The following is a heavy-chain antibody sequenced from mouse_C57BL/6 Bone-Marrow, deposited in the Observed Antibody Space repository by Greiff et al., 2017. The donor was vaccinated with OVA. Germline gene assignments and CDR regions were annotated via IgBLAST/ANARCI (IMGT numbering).Heavy chain of an antibody. D-gene: IGHD1-1*01. CDR1: GFTFSDYY. J-gene: IGHJ4*01. CDR3: ARDGDYYGSRAMDY. Sequence: EVKLMESEGGLVQPGSSMKLSCTASGFTFSDYYMAWVRQVPEKGLEWVANINYDGSSTYYLDSLKSRFIISRDNAKNILYLQMSSLKSEDTATYYCARDGDYYGSRAMDYWGQGTSVTVSS. V-gene: IGHV5-16*01. CDR2: INYDGSST.